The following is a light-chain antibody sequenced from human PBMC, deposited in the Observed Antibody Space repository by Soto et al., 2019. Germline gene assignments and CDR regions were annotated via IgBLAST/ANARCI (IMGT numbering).Light chain of an antibody. CDR3: AAWDDSLNGNV. V-gene: IGLV1-44*01. Sequence: QSVLTQPHSASGTPGQRVTISCSGSSSNIGTSSVHWFQQLPVTAPKLLISTTNQRPSVVPERFSGSKSGTSASLAISGLESEYGHDYYCAAWDDSLNGNVFRTGTKLTVL. J-gene: IGLJ1*01. CDR1: SSNIGTSS. CDR2: TTN.